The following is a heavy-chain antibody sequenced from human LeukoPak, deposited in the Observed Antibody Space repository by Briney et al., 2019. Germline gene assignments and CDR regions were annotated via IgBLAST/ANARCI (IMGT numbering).Heavy chain of an antibody. CDR1: GFTFSSYG. J-gene: IGHJ4*02. V-gene: IGHV3-30*03. CDR3: ARKWLSNDY. CDR2: ISYDGSNK. D-gene: IGHD5-24*01. Sequence: GGSLRLSCAASGFTFSSYGMHWVRQAPGKGLEWVAVISYDGSNKYYADSVKGRFTISRDNSKNTLYLQMNSLRAEDTAVYYCARKWLSNDYWGQGTLVTVSS.